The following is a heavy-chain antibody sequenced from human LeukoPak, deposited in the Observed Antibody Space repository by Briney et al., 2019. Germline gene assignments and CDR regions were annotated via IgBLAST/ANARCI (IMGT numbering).Heavy chain of an antibody. CDR2: INTNGSST. V-gene: IGHV3-74*01. CDR3: ARGNEWAFDY. CDR1: VFTFSSYW. Sequence: VGSLRLSPAATVFTFSSYWMHWVRQAPGKGLMWFSRINTNGSSTIYADSVNRRFNIPTNNDKNTLYQQMNSLRADDTAVYACARGNEWAFDYWAQGTLVTVSS. D-gene: IGHD1-26*01. J-gene: IGHJ4*02.